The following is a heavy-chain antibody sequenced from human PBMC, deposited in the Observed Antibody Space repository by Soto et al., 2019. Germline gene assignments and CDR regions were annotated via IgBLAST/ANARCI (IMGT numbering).Heavy chain of an antibody. CDR1: GFTFSDYY. CDR2: INSSSTYT. Sequence: QVQLVESGGGLVKPGGSLRLSCAASGFTFSDYYMSWIRRAPGKGLEWVSYINSSSTYTNYADSVKGRFTISRDNAKNSLYLQINSLRAEDTAVYYCARIIAAAGGRRYFDLWGRGTLVTVSS. CDR3: ARIIAAAGGRRYFDL. J-gene: IGHJ2*01. V-gene: IGHV3-11*05. D-gene: IGHD6-13*01.